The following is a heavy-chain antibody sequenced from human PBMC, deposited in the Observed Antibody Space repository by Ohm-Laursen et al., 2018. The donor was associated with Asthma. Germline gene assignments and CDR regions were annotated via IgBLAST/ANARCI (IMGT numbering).Heavy chain of an antibody. D-gene: IGHD2-21*02. CDR2: ISYDGSRI. Sequence: SLRLSCTASGFRFSDYYMSWLRQAPGKGLEWVALISYDGSRIFYGDSVKGRFTISRDNSKNTLYMQMNSLRAEDTAVYYCARRDFSGGDPSAAFDIWGQGTMVTVSS. J-gene: IGHJ3*02. V-gene: IGHV3-30*03. CDR1: GFRFSDYY. CDR3: ARRDFSGGDPSAAFDI.